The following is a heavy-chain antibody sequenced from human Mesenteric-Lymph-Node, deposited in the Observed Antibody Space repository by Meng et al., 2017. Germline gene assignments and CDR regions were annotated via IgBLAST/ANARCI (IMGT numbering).Heavy chain of an antibody. Sequence: ASVKVSCKASGYTFTDYHIHWVRQAPGQGLEWMGRITPNSGGTKNAQKFEGRVTMTRDTSISTAYMELRSLKSDDTAVYYCARGKDYYDSSGYYPNWFDPWGQGTLVTVSS. J-gene: IGHJ5*02. V-gene: IGHV1-2*06. D-gene: IGHD3-22*01. CDR3: ARGKDYYDSSGYYPNWFDP. CDR2: ITPNSGGT. CDR1: GYTFTDYH.